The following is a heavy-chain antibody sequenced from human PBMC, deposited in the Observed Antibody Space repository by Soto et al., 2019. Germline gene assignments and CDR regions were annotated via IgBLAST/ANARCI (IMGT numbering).Heavy chain of an antibody. D-gene: IGHD3-9*01. CDR1: GFTFSSYA. V-gene: IGHV3-30-3*01. CDR2: ISYDGSNK. Sequence: GGSLRLSCAASGFTFSSYAMHWVRQAPGKGLEWVAVISYDGSNKYYADSVKGRFTISRDNSKNTLYLQMNSLRAEDTAVYYCARDQMTGDVNGGMDVWGQGTTVTVSS. CDR3: ARDQMTGDVNGGMDV. J-gene: IGHJ6*02.